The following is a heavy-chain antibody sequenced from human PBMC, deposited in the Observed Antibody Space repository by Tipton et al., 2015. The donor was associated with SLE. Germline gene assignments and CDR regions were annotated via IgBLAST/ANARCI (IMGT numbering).Heavy chain of an antibody. V-gene: IGHV4-59*01. CDR3: ARGTGPDAFDI. D-gene: IGHD3/OR15-3a*01. CDR1: GGSISSYY. CDR2: IYYSGST. J-gene: IGHJ3*02. Sequence: TLSLTCTVSGGSISSYYWSWIRQPPGKGLEWIGYIYYSGSTNHNPSLKSRVTISVDTSKNQFSLKLSSVTAADTAVYYCARGTGPDAFDIWGQGTMVTVSS.